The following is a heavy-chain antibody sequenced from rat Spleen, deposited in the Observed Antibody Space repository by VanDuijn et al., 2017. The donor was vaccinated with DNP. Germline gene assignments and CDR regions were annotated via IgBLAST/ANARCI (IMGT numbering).Heavy chain of an antibody. CDR2: ISPSGGGT. CDR3: TTEAKFPDA. CDR1: GFTFSDYY. Sequence: EVQLVESGGGLVQPGRSLKLSCAASGFTFSDYYMAWIRQAPTKGLEWVTSISPSGGGTYYRDSVKGRFTISRENAENTVSLQMNSLRSEDAATYYCTTEAKFPDAWGQGTSVTVSS. V-gene: IGHV5-27*01. J-gene: IGHJ4*01.